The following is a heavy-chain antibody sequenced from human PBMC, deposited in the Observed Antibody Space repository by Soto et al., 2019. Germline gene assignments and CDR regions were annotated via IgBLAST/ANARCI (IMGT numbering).Heavy chain of an antibody. D-gene: IGHD6-13*01. CDR3: ARGAVTAGGPNRFDP. V-gene: IGHV4-39*01. CDR1: GGSISSITYY. J-gene: IGHJ5*02. Sequence: QLRLQESGPGLVKSSETLSLTCIVSGGSISSITYYWGWIRQPPGKGLEWIGSIYYGVSTEFGGTTFYNTSLKSRVTISVDTSKILFSLRVNSVTAADTAVYYCARGAVTAGGPNRFDPWGQGTLVSVSS. CDR2: IYYGVSTEFGGTT.